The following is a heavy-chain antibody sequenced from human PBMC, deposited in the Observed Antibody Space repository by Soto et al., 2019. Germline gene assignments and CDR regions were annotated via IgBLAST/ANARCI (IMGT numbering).Heavy chain of an antibody. CDR1: GGSFSGYY. CDR2: INHSGST. Sequence: SETLSLTCAVYGGSFSGYYWSWIRQPPGKGLEWIGEINHSGSTNYNPSLKGRVTISVDTSKNQFSLKVSSVTAADTAVYYCARVRAYSSSWYYYYYGMDVWGQGTTVTISS. CDR3: ARVRAYSSSWYYYYYGMDV. V-gene: IGHV4-34*01. D-gene: IGHD6-13*01. J-gene: IGHJ6*02.